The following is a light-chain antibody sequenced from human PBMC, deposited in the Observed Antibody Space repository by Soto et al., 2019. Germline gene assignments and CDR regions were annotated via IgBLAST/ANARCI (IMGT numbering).Light chain of an antibody. V-gene: IGKV4-1*01. CDR1: QSVLYSSHNKNY. CDR3: QQYYSTPRT. J-gene: IGKJ1*01. Sequence: DIVMTQSPDSLAVSLGERATINCKSSQSVLYSSHNKNYLAWYQPKPGQPPKLLIYWASTRESGVPDRFSGSGSGTDFTLTISSLQAEDVAVYYCQQYYSTPRTFGQGTKVEIK. CDR2: WAS.